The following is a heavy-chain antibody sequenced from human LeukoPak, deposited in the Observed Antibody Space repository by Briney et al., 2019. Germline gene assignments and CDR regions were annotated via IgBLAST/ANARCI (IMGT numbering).Heavy chain of an antibody. Sequence: GGSLRLSCAASGFTFSSYGMHWVRQAPGKGLEWVAFIRYDGSNKYYADSVKGRFTISRDNSKNTLYLQMNSLRAEDTAVYYCAKGRVGATTVLVYWGQGTLVTVSS. V-gene: IGHV3-30*02. J-gene: IGHJ4*02. D-gene: IGHD1-26*01. CDR1: GFTFSSYG. CDR2: IRYDGSNK. CDR3: AKGRVGATTVLVY.